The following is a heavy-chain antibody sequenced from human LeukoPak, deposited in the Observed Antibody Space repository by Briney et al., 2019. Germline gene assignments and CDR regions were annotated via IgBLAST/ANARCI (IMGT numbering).Heavy chain of an antibody. D-gene: IGHD3-10*01. CDR1: GFTFSSYA. Sequence: GGSLRLSCAASGFTFSSYAMSWVRQAPGKGLEWVSTLSAGGGSTYNADSVKGRFTISRDNSKNTLYLQMNSLRAEDTAVYYCARGDYGSGNHMDVWGKGTTVTVSS. CDR3: ARGDYGSGNHMDV. J-gene: IGHJ6*03. V-gene: IGHV3-23*01. CDR2: LSAGGGST.